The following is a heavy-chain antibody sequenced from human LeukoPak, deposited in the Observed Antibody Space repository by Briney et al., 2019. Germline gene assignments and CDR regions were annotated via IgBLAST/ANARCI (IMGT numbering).Heavy chain of an antibody. V-gene: IGHV3-66*04. CDR1: GFIVSSNF. CDR3: ARHLRVGATDYFDF. D-gene: IGHD1-26*01. J-gene: IGHJ4*02. CDR2: IYTGGST. Sequence: GRSLRLSCAASGFIVSSNFMSWVRQAPGKGLEWVSVIYTGGSTFYADSVKGRFTISRDNSKNTLYLQMNSLRAEDTAVYYCARHLRVGATDYFDFWGQGTLVTVSS.